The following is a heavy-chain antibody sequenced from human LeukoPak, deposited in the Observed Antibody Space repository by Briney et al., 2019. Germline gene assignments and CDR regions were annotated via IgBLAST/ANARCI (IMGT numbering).Heavy chain of an antibody. CDR2: INAYNGDT. D-gene: IGHD6-19*01. V-gene: IGHV1-3*01. J-gene: IGHJ4*02. Sequence: ASVKVSCKASGYTFINYAIHWVRQAPGQRLEWMGWINAYNGDTEYSQKFQGRVTITRDTSASTAYMELSTLRSEDTAVYYCARGSSSDWPLEYWGRGTLVTVSS. CDR1: GYTFINYA. CDR3: ARGSSSDWPLEY.